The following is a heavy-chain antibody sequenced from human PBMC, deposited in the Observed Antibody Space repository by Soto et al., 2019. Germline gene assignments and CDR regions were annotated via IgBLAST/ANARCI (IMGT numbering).Heavy chain of an antibody. V-gene: IGHV4-30-4*01. D-gene: IGHD3-3*01. Sequence: SETLSLPCTVSGGSISSGDYYWSWIRQPPGKGLEWIGYIYYSGSTYYNPSLKSRVTISVDTSKNQFSLKLSSVTAADTAVYYCARRGYYDFWWVGDWFDPWGQGTLVTVSS. CDR2: IYYSGST. J-gene: IGHJ5*02. CDR3: ARRGYYDFWWVGDWFDP. CDR1: GGSISSGDYY.